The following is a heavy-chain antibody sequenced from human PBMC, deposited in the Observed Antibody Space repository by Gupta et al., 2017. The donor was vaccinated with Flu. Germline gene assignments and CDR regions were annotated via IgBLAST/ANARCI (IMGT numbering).Heavy chain of an antibody. J-gene: IGHJ4*02. Sequence: EVQLFEPGGGLVQSVGSLRLSCVVSGFPFSIYAMPWLRQAPVEGLTGVAGISDSGDNREDADAGTGRFRIYRDKSKNKLDLHMKSLNTDETDIYYCAKEPESSNGFYFDSWGQGTLVTVSS. CDR1: GFPFSIYA. CDR3: AKEPESSNGFYFDS. D-gene: IGHD2-8*01. CDR2: ISDSGDNR. V-gene: IGHV3-23*01.